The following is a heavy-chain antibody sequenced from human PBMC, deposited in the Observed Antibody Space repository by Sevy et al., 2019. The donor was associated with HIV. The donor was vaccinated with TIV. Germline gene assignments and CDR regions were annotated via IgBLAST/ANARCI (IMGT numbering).Heavy chain of an antibody. V-gene: IGHV4-59*01. CDR1: GGSISSYY. J-gene: IGHJ4*02. CDR2: IYYSGST. CDR3: ARALPVAGHFDY. Sequence: SETLSLTCTVSGGSISSYYWSWIRQPPGKGLEWIGYIYYSGSTNYNPSLKSRVTISVDTSKNQFSLKLSSVTAAETAVYYCARALPVAGHFDYWGQGTLVTVSS. D-gene: IGHD6-19*01.